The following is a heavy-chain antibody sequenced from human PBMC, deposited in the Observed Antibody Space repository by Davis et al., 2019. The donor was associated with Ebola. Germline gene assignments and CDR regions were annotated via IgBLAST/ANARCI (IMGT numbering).Heavy chain of an antibody. J-gene: IGHJ6*02. D-gene: IGHD3-3*01. CDR2: ISGSGGST. CDR3: VGAEGRRGITIFGVAPYYYYYGMDV. V-gene: IGHV3-23*01. Sequence: GESLKISCAASGFTFSSYAMSWVRQAPGKGLEWVSAISGSGGSTYYADSVKGRFTISRDNSKNTLYLQMNSLRAEDTAVYYCVGAEGRRGITIFGVAPYYYYYGMDVWGQGTTVTVSS. CDR1: GFTFSSYA.